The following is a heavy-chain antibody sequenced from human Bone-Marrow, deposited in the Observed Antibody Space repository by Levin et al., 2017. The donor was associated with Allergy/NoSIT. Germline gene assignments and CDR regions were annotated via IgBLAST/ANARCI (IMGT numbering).Heavy chain of an antibody. D-gene: IGHD4-17*01. J-gene: IGHJ4*02. CDR2: ISTLSTYT. CDR1: GFNFNDYY. CDR3: AREVITVTTSVGNDY. Sequence: GGSLRLSCAASGFNFNDYYMSWIRQAPGKGLEWVSYISTLSTYTNYADSVKGRFTISRDNARNSLYLQMNSLRVEDTAVYYCAREVITVTTSVGNDYWGQGTLVTVSS. V-gene: IGHV3-11*05.